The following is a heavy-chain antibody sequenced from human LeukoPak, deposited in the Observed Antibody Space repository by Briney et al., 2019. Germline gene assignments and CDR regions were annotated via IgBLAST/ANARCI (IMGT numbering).Heavy chain of an antibody. CDR1: GFTFINYG. D-gene: IGHD3-3*01. V-gene: IGHV3-33*01. J-gene: IGHJ4*02. CDR3: ARDLKSGYVDS. CDR2: IYDDGSKE. Sequence: GGSLRLSCAASGFTFINYGMHWVRQAPGKGLEWVAVIYDDGSKEHFADSVKGRFTISRDNSKNTVVLQMNSLRGEDTAVYYCARDLKSGYVDSWGQGTLVTVSS.